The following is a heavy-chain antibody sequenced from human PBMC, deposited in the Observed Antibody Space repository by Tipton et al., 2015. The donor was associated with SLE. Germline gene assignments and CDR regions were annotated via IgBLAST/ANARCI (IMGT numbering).Heavy chain of an antibody. J-gene: IGHJ4*02. CDR3: ARRHYSGPFDS. V-gene: IGHV4-39*07. CDR2: IFYTGST. CDR1: GGSMDSGGYS. D-gene: IGHD5-12*01. Sequence: TLSLTCSVSGGSMDSGGYSWTWIRQPPGKGLEWIGSIFYTGSTYYNPSLKSRVSFSIDTSKHQFSLKLNSVTAADTAVYYCARRHYSGPFDSWGQGTLVTVSS.